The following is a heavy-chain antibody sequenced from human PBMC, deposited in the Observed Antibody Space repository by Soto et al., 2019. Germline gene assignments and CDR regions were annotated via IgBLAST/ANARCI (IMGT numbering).Heavy chain of an antibody. D-gene: IGHD4-17*01. CDR1: GGSISSYY. CDR2: IYYSGST. J-gene: IGHJ3*02. CDR3: ARERWTVTTGEGAFDI. Sequence: PSETLSLTCTVSGGSISSYYWSWIRQPPGKGLEWIGYIYYSGSTNYNPSLKSRVTISVDTSKNQFSLKLSSVTAADTAVYYCARERWTVTTGEGAFDIWGHGTMVTVSS. V-gene: IGHV4-59*01.